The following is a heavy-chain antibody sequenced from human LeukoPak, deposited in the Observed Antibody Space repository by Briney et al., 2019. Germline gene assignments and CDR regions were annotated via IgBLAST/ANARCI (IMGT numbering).Heavy chain of an antibody. Sequence: PSETLSLTCAVSGGSISSGGYSWSWIRQPPGKGLEWIGYIYHSGSTYYNPSLKSRVTISVDTSKNQFSLKLSSVTAADTAVYYCARVVFVYSAIFGVVNGRGVFDPWGQGTLVTVSS. CDR3: ARVVFVYSAIFGVVNGRGVFDP. CDR2: IYHSGST. J-gene: IGHJ5*02. V-gene: IGHV4-30-2*01. D-gene: IGHD3-3*01. CDR1: GGSISSGGYS.